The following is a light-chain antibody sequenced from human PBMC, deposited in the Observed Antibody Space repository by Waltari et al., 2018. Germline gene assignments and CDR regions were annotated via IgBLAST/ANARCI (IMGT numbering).Light chain of an antibody. J-gene: IGKJ1*01. CDR2: WAS. CDR3: KQYYATPLT. Sequence: DIVMTQSPDSLAVSLGEMAAINCKSIRSVLHSDNKDYLAWYQQKPGQPPKLLIYWASVRESGVPDRFSGGGSGTDFTLTISSLQADDVAVYYCKQYYATPLTFGQGTKVEIK. V-gene: IGKV4-1*01. CDR1: RSVLHSDNKDY.